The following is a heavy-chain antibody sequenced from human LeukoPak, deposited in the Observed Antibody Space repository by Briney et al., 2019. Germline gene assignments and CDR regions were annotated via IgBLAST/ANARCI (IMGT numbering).Heavy chain of an antibody. V-gene: IGHV4-39*07. J-gene: IGHJ4*02. D-gene: IGHD5/OR15-5a*01. CDR3: ARKPPAAVSGFDY. Sequence: SETLSLTCTVSGGSISSSSYYWGWIRQPPGKGLEWIGSIYYSGSTYYNPSLKSRVTISVDTSKNQFSLKLSSVTAADTAVYYCARKPPAAVSGFDYWGQGILVTVSS. CDR2: IYYSGST. CDR1: GGSISSSSYY.